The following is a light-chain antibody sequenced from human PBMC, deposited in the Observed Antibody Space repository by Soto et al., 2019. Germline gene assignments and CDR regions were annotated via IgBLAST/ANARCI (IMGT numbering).Light chain of an antibody. CDR2: DAS. CDR1: QSVSSY. Sequence: EIVLTQSPATLSLSPGERATLSCRASQSVSSYLAWYQQRPGQAPRLLIHDASNRATTFPARFSGSGSGTVFTLTISSVEPEDFAVYYCQQRSSWPLITFGQGTRLEIK. CDR3: QQRSSWPLIT. J-gene: IGKJ5*01. V-gene: IGKV3-11*01.